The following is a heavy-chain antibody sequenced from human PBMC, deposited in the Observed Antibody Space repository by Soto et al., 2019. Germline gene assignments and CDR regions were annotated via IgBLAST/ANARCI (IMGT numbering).Heavy chain of an antibody. J-gene: IGHJ4*02. CDR2: INVGDDKT. CDR1: GKSFDNFA. D-gene: IGHD3-16*02. Sequence: QVQLVQSGAEVKKPGASVKVSCKVSGKSFDNFAVHWVRQTPGQRPEWMGRINVGDDKTKYSEKFKGRVIVSYGTSASTGYMELSVLSAEDTAVYYCARAKYDSIWGSYHPFDQWGQGTQVTVAS. CDR3: ARAKYDSIWGSYHPFDQ. V-gene: IGHV1-3*01.